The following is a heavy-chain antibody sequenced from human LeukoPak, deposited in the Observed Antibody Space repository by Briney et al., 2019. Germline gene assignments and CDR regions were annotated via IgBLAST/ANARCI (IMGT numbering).Heavy chain of an antibody. D-gene: IGHD3-16*01. Sequence: PGGPLRLSCAASGFTFSSFPMHWVRQAPGKGLEWVAMISYDGGIKFYADSVKGRFTISRDKSKSTLYVQMNSLRLEDTAIYYCAREGEGGDFDYWGQGTLVTVSS. V-gene: IGHV3-30-3*01. CDR1: GFTFSSFP. CDR2: ISYDGGIK. CDR3: AREGEGGDFDY. J-gene: IGHJ4*02.